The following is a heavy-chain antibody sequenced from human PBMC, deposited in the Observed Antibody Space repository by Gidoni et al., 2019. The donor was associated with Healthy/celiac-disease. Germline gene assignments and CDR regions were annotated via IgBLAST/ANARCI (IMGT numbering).Heavy chain of an antibody. D-gene: IGHD6-13*01. CDR3: ARVNSSGFIAADRYYFDY. J-gene: IGHJ4*02. CDR2: MSSSSSYT. Sequence: QVQLVEPGGGLVKPGGSLRLSCAASGFTFSDYYMSWIRQAPGKGLEWVSYMSSSSSYTNYADSVKGRFTISRDNAKNSLYLQMNSLRAEDTAVYYCARVNSSGFIAADRYYFDYWGQGTLVTVSS. CDR1: GFTFSDYY. V-gene: IGHV3-11*06.